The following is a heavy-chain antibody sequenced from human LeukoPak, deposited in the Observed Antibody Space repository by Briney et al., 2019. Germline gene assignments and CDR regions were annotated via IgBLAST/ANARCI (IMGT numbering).Heavy chain of an antibody. CDR1: GGTFSSYA. D-gene: IGHD2-15*01. CDR2: IIPIFGTA. J-gene: IGHJ2*01. Sequence: SVKVSCKASGGTFSSYAISWVRQAPGQGLEWMGGIIPIFGTANYAQKFQGRVTITADESTSTAYMELSSLRSEDTAVYYCAIPSARVSISDIVVVVAVKVPRYFDLWGRGTLVTVSS. V-gene: IGHV1-69*13. CDR3: AIPSARVSISDIVVVVAVKVPRYFDL.